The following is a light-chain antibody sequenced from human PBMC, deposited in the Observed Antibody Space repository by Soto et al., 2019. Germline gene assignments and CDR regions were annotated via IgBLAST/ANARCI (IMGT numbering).Light chain of an antibody. Sequence: VLTQSPDTLSLSPGETATLSCRASQSLRPTYVAWYQQKPGQAPRLLIYGASSRATGIPARFSGSGSGTEFTLTITSLQSEDFAVYYCQQYNSRPRTFGQGTKVDIK. J-gene: IGKJ1*01. CDR2: GAS. CDR3: QQYNSRPRT. V-gene: IGKV3-15*01. CDR1: QSLRPTY.